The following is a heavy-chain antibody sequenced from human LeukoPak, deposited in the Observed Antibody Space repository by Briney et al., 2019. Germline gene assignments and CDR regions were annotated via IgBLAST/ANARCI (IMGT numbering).Heavy chain of an antibody. CDR2: ISYSGST. D-gene: IGHD4-11*01. Sequence: SETLSLTCTVSGGSISSYYWSWIRQPPGKGLEWIGYISYSGSTNYNPSLKSRVTISVDTSKNQFSLKLSSVTAADTALYYCARDALQSDAFDIWGQGAMVTVSS. V-gene: IGHV4-59*01. CDR1: GGSISSYY. J-gene: IGHJ3*02. CDR3: ARDALQSDAFDI.